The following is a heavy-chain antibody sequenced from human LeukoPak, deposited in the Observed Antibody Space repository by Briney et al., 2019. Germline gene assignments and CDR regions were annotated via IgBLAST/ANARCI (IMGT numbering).Heavy chain of an antibody. Sequence: GGSLRLSCAASRFIFSSSAMSWVRQAPGKGQEWVSTVSSSGGTTYYADSVKGRFTISRDNSKNTLSLQMNSLRAEDTAVYYCAKDGPLRWTYFDYWGQGTLVTVSS. CDR3: AKDGPLRWTYFDY. J-gene: IGHJ4*02. CDR1: RFIFSSSA. CDR2: VSSSGGTT. V-gene: IGHV3-23*01. D-gene: IGHD4-23*01.